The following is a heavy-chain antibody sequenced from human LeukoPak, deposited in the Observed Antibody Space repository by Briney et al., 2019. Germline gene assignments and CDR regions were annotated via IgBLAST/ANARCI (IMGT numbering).Heavy chain of an antibody. CDR1: GFTFSSYA. D-gene: IGHD3-10*01. CDR2: ISGSGGST. V-gene: IGHV3-23*01. J-gene: IGHJ4*02. Sequence: GSLRLSCAASGFTFSSYAMSWVRQAPGKGLEWVSAISGSGGSTYYADSVKGRFTISRDNSKNTLYLQMNSLRAEDTAVYYCAKEKGYQLLGSWFGELVSPYSDYWGQGTLATVSS. CDR3: AKEKGYQLLGSWFGELVSPYSDY.